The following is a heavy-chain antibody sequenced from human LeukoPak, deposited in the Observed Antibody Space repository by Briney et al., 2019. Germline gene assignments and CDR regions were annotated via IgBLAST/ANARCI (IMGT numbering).Heavy chain of an antibody. CDR1: GFTFDDYA. Sequence: GGSLRLSCAASGFTFDDYAMHWVRQAPGKGLEWVSGINWNSGDIGYADSVKGRFTISRDNAKNSLYLQMNSLRTEDMALYYCAKGVTTVRVDYFDYWGQGTQVTVSS. CDR3: AKGVTTVRVDYFDY. J-gene: IGHJ4*02. D-gene: IGHD4-17*01. CDR2: INWNSGDI. V-gene: IGHV3-9*03.